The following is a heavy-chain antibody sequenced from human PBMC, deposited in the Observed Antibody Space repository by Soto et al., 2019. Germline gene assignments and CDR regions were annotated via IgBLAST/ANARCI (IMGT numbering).Heavy chain of an antibody. CDR2: IGGGGEYT. J-gene: IGHJ3*02. Sequence: EVQLLESGGGLVQPGGSLTLTCIVSGFTSGKYAMSWVRQAPGKGLEWVSEIGGGGEYTNYADSVRGRFTMSRDNSKNTLDLHMSSLKVEDTAVYYCAKDEVAANGRADAFGIWGQGTVVTVSS. D-gene: IGHD2-15*01. V-gene: IGHV3-23*01. CDR3: AKDEVAANGRADAFGI. CDR1: GFTSGKYA.